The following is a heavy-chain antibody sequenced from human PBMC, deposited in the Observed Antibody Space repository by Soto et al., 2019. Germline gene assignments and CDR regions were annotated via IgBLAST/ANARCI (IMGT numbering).Heavy chain of an antibody. CDR3: ARGPIICTNGVCFDAFDI. CDR1: GFTFSSYW. CDR2: INSDGSST. V-gene: IGHV3-74*01. J-gene: IGHJ3*02. D-gene: IGHD2-8*01. Sequence: GGSLRLSCAASGFTFSSYWMHWVRQAPGKGLVWVSRINSDGSSTSYADSVKGRFTISRDNAKNTLYLQMNSLRAEDTAVYYCARGPIICTNGVCFDAFDIWGQGTMVTVSS.